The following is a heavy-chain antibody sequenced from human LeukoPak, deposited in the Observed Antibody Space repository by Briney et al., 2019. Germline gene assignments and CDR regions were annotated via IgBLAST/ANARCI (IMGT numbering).Heavy chain of an antibody. CDR1: GGTFSSYA. Sequence: GASVKVSCKASGGTFSSYAISWVRQAPGQGLEWMGRIIPIFGIANYAQKFQGRVTITADKSTSTAYMELSSLRSEDTAVYYCAGSEAATWFDPWGQGTLVTVSS. D-gene: IGHD2-15*01. CDR2: IIPIFGIA. V-gene: IGHV1-69*04. CDR3: AGSEAATWFDP. J-gene: IGHJ5*02.